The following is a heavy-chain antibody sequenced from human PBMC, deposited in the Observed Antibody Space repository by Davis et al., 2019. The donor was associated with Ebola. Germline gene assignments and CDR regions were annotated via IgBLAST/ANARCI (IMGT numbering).Heavy chain of an antibody. Sequence: AASVKVSCKASAYTFTSYDINWVRQATGQGLEWMGWMNPNSGNTGYAQKFQGSVTMTRNTSISTAYMQQSSLGSEDTAVYSCARSTPQWLGDYWGQGTLVTVSS. CDR3: ARSTPQWLGDY. D-gene: IGHD6-19*01. CDR2: MNPNSGNT. CDR1: AYTFTSYD. V-gene: IGHV1-8*01. J-gene: IGHJ4*02.